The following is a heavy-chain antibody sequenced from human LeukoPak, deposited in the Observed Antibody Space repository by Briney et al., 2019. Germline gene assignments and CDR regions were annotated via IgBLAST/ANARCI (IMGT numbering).Heavy chain of an antibody. CDR1: GFTFSSYA. V-gene: IGHV3-23*01. J-gene: IGHJ5*02. Sequence: GGSLRLSCAASGFTFSSYAMSWVRQAPGKGLAWVSAISGSGGSTYYADSVKGRFTISRDNSKNTLYLQINSLRAEDTAVYYCAKDPVSSNWFDPWGQGTLVTVSS. CDR3: AKDPVSSNWFDP. CDR2: ISGSGGST. D-gene: IGHD6-6*01.